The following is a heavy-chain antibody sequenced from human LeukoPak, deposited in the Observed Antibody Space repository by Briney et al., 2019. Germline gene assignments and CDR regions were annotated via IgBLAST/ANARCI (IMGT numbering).Heavy chain of an antibody. D-gene: IGHD3-3*01. CDR2: ISGSGGST. CDR3: ARGPTQYYDFWSGYPYYFDY. J-gene: IGHJ4*02. V-gene: IGHV3-23*01. Sequence: PGRSLRLSCAASGFTFSSYAMSWVRQAPGKGLEWVSAISGSGGSTYYADSVKGRFTISRDNSKNTLYLQMNSLRAEDTAVYYCARGPTQYYDFWSGYPYYFDYWGQGTLVTVSS. CDR1: GFTFSSYA.